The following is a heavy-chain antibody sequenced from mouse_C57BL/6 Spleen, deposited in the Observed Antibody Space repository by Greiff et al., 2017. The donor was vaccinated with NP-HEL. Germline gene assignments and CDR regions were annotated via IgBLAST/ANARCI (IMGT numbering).Heavy chain of an antibody. Sequence: EVHLVESGPELVKPGASVKIPCKASGYTFTDYNMDWVKQSHGKSLEWIGDINPNNGGTIYNQKFKGKATLTVDKSSSTAYMELRSLTSEDTAVYYCARGAQATLFAYWGQGTLVTVSA. V-gene: IGHV1-18*01. J-gene: IGHJ3*01. CDR1: GYTFTDYN. CDR3: ARGAQATLFAY. D-gene: IGHD3-2*02. CDR2: INPNNGGT.